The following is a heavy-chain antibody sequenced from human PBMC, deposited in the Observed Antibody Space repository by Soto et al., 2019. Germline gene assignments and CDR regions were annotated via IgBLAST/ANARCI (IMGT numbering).Heavy chain of an antibody. V-gene: IGHV2-26*01. CDR2: IFSNDEQ. CDR1: GFSLTNTRMG. J-gene: IGHJ4*02. Sequence: QVTLKESGPVLVKPTETVTLTCTVSGFSLTNTRMGVSWIRQPPGRALEWLAHIFSNDEQSYNTSLRSRLTISRDTSKSQVVLSMTNMDPVDTATYFSARVQFWGGYYSFDYWGQGTLVTVSS. D-gene: IGHD3-3*01. CDR3: ARVQFWGGYYSFDY.